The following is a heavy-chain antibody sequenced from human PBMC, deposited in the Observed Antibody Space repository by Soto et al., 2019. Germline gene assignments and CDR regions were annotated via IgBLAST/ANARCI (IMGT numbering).Heavy chain of an antibody. J-gene: IGHJ5*01. D-gene: IGHD5-18*01. Sequence: SETLSLTCTVSGDSVSSGNYYWSWIRQPPGKGLEWIGYIYYSGNTNYNPSLKSRVTISLDTSKNQFSLKLSSVTAADTAVYYCARSPVDTAMIYWFDPWGQGTLVTVSS. CDR1: GDSVSSGNYY. CDR3: ARSPVDTAMIYWFDP. CDR2: IYYSGNT. V-gene: IGHV4-61*01.